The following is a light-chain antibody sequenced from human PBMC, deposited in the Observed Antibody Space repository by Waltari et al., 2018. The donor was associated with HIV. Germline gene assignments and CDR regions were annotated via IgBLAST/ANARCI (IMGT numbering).Light chain of an antibody. J-gene: IGKJ2*01. V-gene: IGKV1-9*01. CDR2: TSF. CDR1: QGINSA. Sequence: DIQLTQSPSFLSAAGGNRVSITCRARQGINSAVVWYQQKPGKVPERLICTSFTLQSVVPSRVSGSTSGTEFTLTSSSLQPEDFTPYYCPPLHTFPHTFGHGTKLELK. CDR3: PPLHTFPHT.